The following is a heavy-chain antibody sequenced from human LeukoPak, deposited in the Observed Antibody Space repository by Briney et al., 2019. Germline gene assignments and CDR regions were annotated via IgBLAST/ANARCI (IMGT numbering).Heavy chain of an antibody. CDR3: ARVGADYDFWSGYYLPYYFDY. CDR1: GGSISSYY. Sequence: SETLSLTCTVSGGSISSYYWSWIRQPPGKGLEWIGYIYYSGSTNYNPSLKSRVTMSVDTSKNQFSLKLSSVTAADTAVYYCARVGADYDFWSGYYLPYYFDYWGQGTLVTVSS. J-gene: IGHJ4*02. V-gene: IGHV4-59*01. D-gene: IGHD3-3*01. CDR2: IYYSGST.